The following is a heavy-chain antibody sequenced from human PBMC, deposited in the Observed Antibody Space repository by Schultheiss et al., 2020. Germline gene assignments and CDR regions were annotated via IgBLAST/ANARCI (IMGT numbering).Heavy chain of an antibody. J-gene: IGHJ6*02. V-gene: IGHV3-66*01. CDR2: IYSGGST. CDR3: ARDFPPYYYGSGSYGMDV. D-gene: IGHD3-10*01. Sequence: GGSLRLSCAASGFTVSSNYMSWVRQAPGKGLEWVSVIYSGGSTYYADSVKGRFTISRDNSKNTLYLQMNSLRDEDTAVYYCARDFPPYYYGSGSYGMDVWGQGTTVTVSS. CDR1: GFTVSSNY.